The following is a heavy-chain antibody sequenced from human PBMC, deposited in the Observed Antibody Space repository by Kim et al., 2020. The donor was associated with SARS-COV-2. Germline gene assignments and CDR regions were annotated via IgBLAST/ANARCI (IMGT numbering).Heavy chain of an antibody. J-gene: IGHJ6*02. D-gene: IGHD1-26*01. CDR1: GFTFSDYY. Sequence: GGSLRLSCAASGFTFSDYYMSWIRQAPGKGLEWVSYISSSGSTIYYADSVKGRFTISRDNAKNSLYLQMNSLRAEDTAVYYCARVRWEQLRDEGNYYYYYGMGVWGQGTTVTVSS. V-gene: IGHV3-11*01. CDR2: ISSSGSTI. CDR3: ARVRWEQLRDEGNYYYYYGMGV.